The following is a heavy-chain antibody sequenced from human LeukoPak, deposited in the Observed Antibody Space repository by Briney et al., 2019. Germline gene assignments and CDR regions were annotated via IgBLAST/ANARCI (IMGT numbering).Heavy chain of an antibody. Sequence: PGGSLRLSCAASGFAFSDAWMSWVRQAPGKGLEWVGRVKRKTHGGTTQYGAPVKGRFAISRDDSENTLYLQMNSLKTEDTGVYFCTTEVVVTSYFDYWGQGALVTVSS. CDR3: TTEVVVTSYFDY. CDR2: VKRKTHGGTT. CDR1: GFAFSDAW. D-gene: IGHD2-21*02. V-gene: IGHV3-15*01. J-gene: IGHJ4*02.